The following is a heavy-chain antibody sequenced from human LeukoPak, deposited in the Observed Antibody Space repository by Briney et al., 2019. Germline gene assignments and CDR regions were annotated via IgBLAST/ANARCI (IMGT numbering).Heavy chain of an antibody. CDR2: INTNSGAT. CDR1: GYTFTDYF. CDR3: AKSLYFYDRSNYRYYYYMDV. J-gene: IGHJ6*03. D-gene: IGHD3-22*01. V-gene: IGHV1-2*02. Sequence: ASVKVSCKASGYTFTDYFMQWVRQVPGQGLEWMGWINTNSGATLYAQKFQGRVTMTRDTSSSTVYMELSTLTSDDTAVYYCAKSLYFYDRSNYRYYYYMDVWAAGTTVTVSS.